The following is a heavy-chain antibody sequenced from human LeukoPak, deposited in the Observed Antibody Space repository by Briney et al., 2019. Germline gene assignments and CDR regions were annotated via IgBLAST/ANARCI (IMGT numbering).Heavy chain of an antibody. D-gene: IGHD2-2*01. Sequence: GGSLRLSCAASGFTFSSYAMSWVRQAPGKGLEWVSAISGSGGSTYYADSVKGRFTISRDNSKNTLYLQMNSLRVEDTAVYYCAKDTHSSSTLNYFDYWGQGTLVSVSS. V-gene: IGHV3-23*01. CDR1: GFTFSSYA. CDR3: AKDTHSSSTLNYFDY. CDR2: ISGSGGST. J-gene: IGHJ4*02.